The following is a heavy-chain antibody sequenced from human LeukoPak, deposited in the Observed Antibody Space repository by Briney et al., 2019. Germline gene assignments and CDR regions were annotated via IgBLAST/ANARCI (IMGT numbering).Heavy chain of an antibody. CDR2: LRYDGSNK. D-gene: IGHD3-3*01. J-gene: IGHJ1*01. V-gene: IGHV3-30*02. CDR3: AKDQGFGDPYFQH. CDR1: GFTFSNYD. Sequence: GGSLRLSCAASGFTFSNYDMHWVRQAPGKGLDWVAFLRYDGSNKYFADSVKGRFTISRDNSKNTLYLQMDSLRPADTAVYYCAKDQGFGDPYFQHWGQGTLVTVSS.